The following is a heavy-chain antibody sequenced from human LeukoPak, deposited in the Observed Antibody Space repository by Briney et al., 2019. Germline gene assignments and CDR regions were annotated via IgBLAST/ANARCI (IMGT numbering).Heavy chain of an antibody. CDR1: GFTFSSYS. D-gene: IGHD4-23*01. V-gene: IGHV3-21*01. Sequence: GGSLRLSCAASGFTFSSYSMNWVRQAPGKGLEWVSSISSSSSYIYYADSVKGRFTISRDNAKNSLDLQMNSLRAEDTAVYYCASAGGNSFHYYYMDVWGKGTTVTVSS. J-gene: IGHJ6*03. CDR2: ISSSSSYI. CDR3: ASAGGNSFHYYYMDV.